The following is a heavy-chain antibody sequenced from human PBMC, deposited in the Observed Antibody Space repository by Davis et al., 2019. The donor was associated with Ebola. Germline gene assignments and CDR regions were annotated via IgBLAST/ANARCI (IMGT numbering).Heavy chain of an antibody. Sequence: PGGSLRLSCAASGFNFSEYWMHWVREDPGKGLLWVADIHPERLTIRYAESVRGRFTVSRDNVRRMLFLQMNSVGPDDTAVYYCARSEYYNGQDVWGQGTRVTVSS. D-gene: IGHD6-6*01. CDR3: ARSEYYNGQDV. CDR1: GFNFSEYW. CDR2: IHPERLTI. V-gene: IGHV3-74*01. J-gene: IGHJ6*02.